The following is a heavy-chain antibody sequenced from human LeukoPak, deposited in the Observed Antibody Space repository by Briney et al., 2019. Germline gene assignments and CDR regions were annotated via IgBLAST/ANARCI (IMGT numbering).Heavy chain of an antibody. D-gene: IGHD6-19*01. CDR3: ARHPLNIAVAGGVWFDP. CDR1: GGSISSSSYY. CDR2: IYYSGST. J-gene: IGHJ5*02. V-gene: IGHV4-39*01. Sequence: SETLSLTCTVSGGSISSSSYYWGWIRQPPGKGLEWIGSIYYSGSTCYNPSLKSRVTISVDTSKNQFSLKLSSVTAADTAVYYCARHPLNIAVAGGVWFDPWGQGTLVTVSS.